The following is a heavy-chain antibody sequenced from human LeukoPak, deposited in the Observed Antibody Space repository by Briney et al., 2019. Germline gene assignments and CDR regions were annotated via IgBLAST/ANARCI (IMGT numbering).Heavy chain of an antibody. CDR1: GGSISSSSYY. CDR3: ARQNYGDYADFDY. J-gene: IGHJ4*02. CDR2: IYYSGST. D-gene: IGHD4-17*01. Sequence: SETLSLTCTVSGGSISSSSYYWGWIRQPPGKGLEWIGSIYYSGSTYYNPSLKSRVTISVDTSKNQFSLKLSPVTAADTAVYYCARQNYGDYADFDYWGQGTLVTVSS. V-gene: IGHV4-39*01.